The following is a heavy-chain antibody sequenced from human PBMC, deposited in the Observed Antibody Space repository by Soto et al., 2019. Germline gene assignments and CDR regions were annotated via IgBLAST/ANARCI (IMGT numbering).Heavy chain of an antibody. Sequence: ASVKVSCKASGGTFSSYAISWVRQAPGQGLEWMGGIIPIFGTANYAQKFQGRVTITADESTSTAYMELSSLRSEDTAVYYCARDPLHSSGWYYYYYGMDVWGQGTTVTVSS. CDR2: IIPIFGTA. D-gene: IGHD6-19*01. CDR1: GGTFSSYA. V-gene: IGHV1-69*13. CDR3: ARDPLHSSGWYYYYYGMDV. J-gene: IGHJ6*02.